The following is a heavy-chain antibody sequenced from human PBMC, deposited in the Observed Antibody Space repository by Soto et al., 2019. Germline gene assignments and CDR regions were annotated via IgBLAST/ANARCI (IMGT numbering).Heavy chain of an antibody. D-gene: IGHD3-3*01. CDR3: ATVFRRRAFDY. J-gene: IGHJ4*02. Sequence: GASVQFTCKVSGYTLTELSMHWVRQAPGKGLEWMGGFDPEDGETIYAQKFQGRVTMTEDTSTDTAYMELSSLRSEDTAVYYCATVFRRRAFDYWGQGTLVTVSS. CDR1: GYTLTELS. CDR2: FDPEDGET. V-gene: IGHV1-24*01.